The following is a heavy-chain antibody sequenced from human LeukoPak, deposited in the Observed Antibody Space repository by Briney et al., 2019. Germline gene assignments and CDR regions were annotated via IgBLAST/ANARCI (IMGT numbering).Heavy chain of an antibody. CDR2: ISSGGTYL. J-gene: IGHJ4*02. Sequence: PGGSLRLSCAGSGFTFSSYSMNWVRQAPGKGLEWVSSISSGGTYLYYADSVKGRFTISRDNTKNSLSLQMNSLRAEDTAVYYCARDRSGYSGYECQAYWGQGTLVTVSS. CDR3: ARDRSGYSGYECQAY. CDR1: GFTFSSYS. D-gene: IGHD5-12*01. V-gene: IGHV3-21*01.